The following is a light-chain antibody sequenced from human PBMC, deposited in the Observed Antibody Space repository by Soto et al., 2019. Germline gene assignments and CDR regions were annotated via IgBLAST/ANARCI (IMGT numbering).Light chain of an antibody. CDR1: QNINTN. CDR2: HTS. Sequence: EIEMTQSPATLSLSPGERATLSCRASQNINTNLAWYQQSPGRAPRLFIYHTSTRATGIPDRFSGSGSGTEFTRTISSLQSEDFALYYCQQYTVWPFTFGGGTRVEIK. J-gene: IGKJ4*01. V-gene: IGKV3-15*01. CDR3: QQYTVWPFT.